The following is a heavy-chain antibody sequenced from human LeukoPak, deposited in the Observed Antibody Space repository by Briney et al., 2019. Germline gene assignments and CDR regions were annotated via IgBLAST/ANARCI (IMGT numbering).Heavy chain of an antibody. D-gene: IGHD3-10*01. Sequence: ASVKVSCKASGYTFTSYDINWVRQATGQGLEWMGWMNPNSGNTGYAQKFQGRVTMTRNTSISTAYMELSSLRSEDTAVYYCARKAYSSRRPTMVRGVIQFDPWGQGTLVTVSS. CDR3: ARKAYSSRRPTMVRGVIQFDP. J-gene: IGHJ5*02. CDR1: GYTFTSYD. CDR2: MNPNSGNT. V-gene: IGHV1-8*01.